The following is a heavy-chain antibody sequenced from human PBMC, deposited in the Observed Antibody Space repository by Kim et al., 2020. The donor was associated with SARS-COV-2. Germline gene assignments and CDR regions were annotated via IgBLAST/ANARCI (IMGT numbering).Heavy chain of an antibody. V-gene: IGHV3-23*01. Sequence: GGSLRLSCAASGFTFSSYAMSWVRQAPGKGLEWVSAISGSGGSTYYADSVKGRVTISKANSKNTLYLQMNSLRAEDTAVYYCAKDVQWLVSNWYFDLWGRGTLVTVSS. CDR2: ISGSGGST. D-gene: IGHD6-19*01. J-gene: IGHJ2*01. CDR3: AKDVQWLVSNWYFDL. CDR1: GFTFSSYA.